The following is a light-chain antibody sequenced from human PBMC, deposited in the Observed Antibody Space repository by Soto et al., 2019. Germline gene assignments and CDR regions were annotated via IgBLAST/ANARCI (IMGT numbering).Light chain of an antibody. V-gene: IGKV3-15*01. CDR2: GAS. Sequence: EIVMTQSPATLSVSPGERATLSCRASQSVSSNNLAWYQQKPGQAPRLLIYGASTRATGIPARFSGSGSGTDFTLTISSLQSEDFAVYYCQQYSKWPPFTFGPGTKVDIK. CDR1: QSVSSN. J-gene: IGKJ3*01. CDR3: QQYSKWPPFT.